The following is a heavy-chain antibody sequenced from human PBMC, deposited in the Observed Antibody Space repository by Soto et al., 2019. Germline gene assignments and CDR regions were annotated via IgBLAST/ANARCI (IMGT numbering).Heavy chain of an antibody. CDR3: AKGSKSWGLNWFDP. V-gene: IGHV3-23*01. Sequence: LGGSLRLSCAASGFTFSNSAMSWVRQAPGKGLEWVSGLSSSGGSTYYADSVKGRFTISRDNSKNTLYLQMNSLRAEDTAVYYCAKGSKSWGLNWFDPWGQGTLVTVSS. CDR2: LSSSGGST. CDR1: GFTFSNSA. D-gene: IGHD3-16*01. J-gene: IGHJ5*02.